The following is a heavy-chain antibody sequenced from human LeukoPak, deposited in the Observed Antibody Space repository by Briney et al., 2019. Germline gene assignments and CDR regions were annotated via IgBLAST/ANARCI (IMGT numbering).Heavy chain of an antibody. CDR2: IYYSGST. J-gene: IGHJ4*02. Sequence: SQTLSLTCTVSGGSISSGSYYWSWIRQPPGKGLEWIGYIYYSGSTNYNPSLKSRVTISVDTSKNQFSLKLSSVTAADTAVYYCARDERGDFDYWGQGTLVTVSS. CDR1: GGSISSGSYY. V-gene: IGHV4-61*01. CDR3: ARDERGDFDY.